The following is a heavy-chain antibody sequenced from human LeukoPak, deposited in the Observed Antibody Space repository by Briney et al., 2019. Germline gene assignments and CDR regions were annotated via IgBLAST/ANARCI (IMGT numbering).Heavy chain of an antibody. CDR3: AREKEGLYYFDY. V-gene: IGHV1-2*02. CDR1: AYTFTDYY. Sequence: ASVKVSCKASAYTFTDYYIYWVRQAPGQGLEWMGWINPNSGGTNYAQKFQGRVTMTRDTSISTAYMELSRLRSDDTAVYYCAREKEGLYYFDYWGQGTLVTVSS. CDR2: INPNSGGT. J-gene: IGHJ4*02. D-gene: IGHD2/OR15-2a*01.